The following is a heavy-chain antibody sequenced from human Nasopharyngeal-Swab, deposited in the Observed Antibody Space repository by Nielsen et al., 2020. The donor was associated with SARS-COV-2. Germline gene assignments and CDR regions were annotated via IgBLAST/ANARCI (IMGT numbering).Heavy chain of an antibody. Sequence: ASVKVSCKASGYTFTSYGISWVRQAPGQGLEWMGWISAYNGNTNYAQKLQGRVTMTTDTSTSTAYMELRSLRSDDTAVYYCASNPLYCSSTSCYHDAFDIWGQGTMVTVSS. V-gene: IGHV1-18*01. CDR1: GYTFTSYG. D-gene: IGHD2-2*01. CDR2: ISAYNGNT. CDR3: ASNPLYCSSTSCYHDAFDI. J-gene: IGHJ3*02.